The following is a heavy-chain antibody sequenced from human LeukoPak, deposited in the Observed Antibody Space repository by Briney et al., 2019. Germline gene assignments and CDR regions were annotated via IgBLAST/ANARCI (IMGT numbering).Heavy chain of an antibody. CDR2: INGDGSST. CDR3: ARHMFYKYDY. CDR1: GFTFSTYW. J-gene: IGHJ4*02. Sequence: PGGSLRLSCAASGFTFSTYWMHWVRQAPGKGLVWVSRINGDGSSTTYADSVKGRFTISRDNARNTLYLQMTSLRAEDTAVYYCARHMFYKYDYWGQGALVTVSS. V-gene: IGHV3-74*01. D-gene: IGHD3-10*01.